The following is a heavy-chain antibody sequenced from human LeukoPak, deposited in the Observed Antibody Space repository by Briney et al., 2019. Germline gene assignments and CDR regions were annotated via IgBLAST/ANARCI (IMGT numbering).Heavy chain of an antibody. CDR3: AREAGRRYCTNGVCYGLDP. CDR2: INPNSGGT. J-gene: IGHJ5*02. Sequence: GASVKVSCKASGYTFTGYYMHWVRQAPGQGLEWMGWINPNSGGTNYAQKFQGRVTMTRDTSISTAYMELSRLRSDDTAVYYCAREAGRRYCTNGVCYGLDPWGQGTLVTVSS. CDR1: GYTFTGYY. V-gene: IGHV1-2*02. D-gene: IGHD2-8*01.